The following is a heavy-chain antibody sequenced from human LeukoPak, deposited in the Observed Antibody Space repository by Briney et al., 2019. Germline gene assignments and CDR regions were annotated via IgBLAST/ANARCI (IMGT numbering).Heavy chain of an antibody. V-gene: IGHV4-59*01. CDR2: IYYSGST. D-gene: IGHD6-13*01. CDR1: GFTFRNYG. Sequence: GSLRLSRTASGFTFRNYGMSWIRQPPGKGLEWIGYIYYSGSTNYNPSLKSRVTISVDTSKNQFSLKLSSVTAADTAVYYCAIGSYSSSWNWFDPWGQGTLVTVSS. CDR3: AIGSYSSSWNWFDP. J-gene: IGHJ5*02.